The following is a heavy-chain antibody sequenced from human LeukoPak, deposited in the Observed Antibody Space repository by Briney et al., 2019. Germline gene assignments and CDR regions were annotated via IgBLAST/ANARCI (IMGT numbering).Heavy chain of an antibody. Sequence: SETLSLTCSVSGGSISRSSSYWGWIRQPPGKGLEWIGSIYESGNTFYSPSLKSRVTISVDTSKNQFSLNLSSVTAVDTAVYYCARSPGYNYGTAAFDYWGQGTLVTVSS. D-gene: IGHD5-18*01. CDR3: ARSPGYNYGTAAFDY. V-gene: IGHV4-39*01. CDR1: GGSISRSSSY. CDR2: IYESGNT. J-gene: IGHJ4*02.